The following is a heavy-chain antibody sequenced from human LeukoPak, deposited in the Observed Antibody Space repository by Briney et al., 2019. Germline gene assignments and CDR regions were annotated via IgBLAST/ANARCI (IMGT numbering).Heavy chain of an antibody. CDR2: ISGSGGST. J-gene: IGHJ4*02. D-gene: IGHD5-24*01. CDR3: ARTIGNGYNYFDY. CDR1: GFTFSSYG. V-gene: IGHV3-23*01. Sequence: GGSLRLSCAASGFTFSSYGMSWVRQAPGKGLDWVSAISGSGGSTYYADSVKGRFTISRDNSKNTLYLQMNSLRTEDTSVYFCARTIGNGYNYFDYWGQGILVTVSS.